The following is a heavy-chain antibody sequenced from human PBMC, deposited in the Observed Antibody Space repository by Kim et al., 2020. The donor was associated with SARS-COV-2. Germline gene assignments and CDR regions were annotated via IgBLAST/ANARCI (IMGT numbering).Heavy chain of an antibody. CDR3: ARDYDYVWGSYRLPSRPNVDAFDI. D-gene: IGHD3-16*02. J-gene: IGHJ3*02. Sequence: SETLSLTCAVYGGSFSGYYWSWIRQPPGKGLEWIGEINHSGSTNYNPSLKSRVTISVDTSKNQFSLKLSSVTAADTAVYYCARDYDYVWGSYRLPSRPNVDAFDIWGQGTMVTVSS. CDR1: GGSFSGYY. CDR2: INHSGST. V-gene: IGHV4-34*01.